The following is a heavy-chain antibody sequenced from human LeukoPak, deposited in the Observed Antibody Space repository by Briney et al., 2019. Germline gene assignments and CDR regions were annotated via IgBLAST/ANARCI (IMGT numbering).Heavy chain of an antibody. V-gene: IGHV1-2*02. CDR3: ARLRWLQFSSAFDI. CDR1: GYTFTSYY. J-gene: IGHJ3*02. Sequence: ASVKVSCKASGYTFTSYYMHWVRQAPGQGLEWMGWINPNSGGTNYAQKFQGRVTMTRDTSISTAYMELSRLRSDDTAVYYCARLRWLQFSSAFDIWGQGTMVTVSS. D-gene: IGHD5-24*01. CDR2: INPNSGGT.